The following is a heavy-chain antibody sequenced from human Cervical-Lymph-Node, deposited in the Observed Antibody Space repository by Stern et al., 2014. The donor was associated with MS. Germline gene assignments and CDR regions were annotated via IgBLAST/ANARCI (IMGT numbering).Heavy chain of an antibody. CDR3: ARAIKGSAFDI. D-gene: IGHD3-10*01. V-gene: IGHV4-28*01. Sequence: QVQLQESGPGLVRPSDTLSLTCAVAGDSISTDNWWGWIRQPPGKGLEWIGYIYYTGGAFSNPSLKSRVALSLDTSQNQFSLSLTSVTAMDTAIYYCARAIKGSAFDIWGQGTMVTVSS. J-gene: IGHJ3*02. CDR1: GDSISTDNW. CDR2: IYYTGGA.